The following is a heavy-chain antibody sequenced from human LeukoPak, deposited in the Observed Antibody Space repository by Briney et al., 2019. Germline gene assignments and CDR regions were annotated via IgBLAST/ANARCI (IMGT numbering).Heavy chain of an antibody. Sequence: PGESLKISCKGSGYNFASYWIGWVRQMPGKRLEWMGIIYPGDSDTRSSPSFQGQVTMSVDKSVNTAYLQWSSLKASDTATYYCARTPGYSFYFDYWGLGTPVTVSS. D-gene: IGHD5-18*01. V-gene: IGHV5-51*01. CDR3: ARTPGYSFYFDY. CDR1: GYNFASYW. J-gene: IGHJ4*02. CDR2: IYPGDSDT.